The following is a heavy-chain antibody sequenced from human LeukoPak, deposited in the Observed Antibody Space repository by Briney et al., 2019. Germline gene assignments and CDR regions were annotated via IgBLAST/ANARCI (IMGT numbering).Heavy chain of an antibody. Sequence: VASVKVSCKASGYSFADYYIHWVRQAPGQGLEWMGWIKPDSGGTRSAQKFQGRVTMTTDTSISTAYMELSSLRYDDTAVYYCATNILVRDIINWFDPWGQGTLVTVSS. J-gene: IGHJ5*02. CDR1: GYSFADYY. D-gene: IGHD3-10*01. CDR3: ATNILVRDIINWFDP. CDR2: IKPDSGGT. V-gene: IGHV1-2*02.